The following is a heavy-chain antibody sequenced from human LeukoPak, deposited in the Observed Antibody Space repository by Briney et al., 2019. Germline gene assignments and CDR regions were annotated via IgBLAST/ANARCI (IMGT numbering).Heavy chain of an antibody. V-gene: IGHV1-69*04. CDR1: GGTSSSYA. CDR3: AASYYYDSSGYYISFDI. D-gene: IGHD3-22*01. Sequence: GASVKVSCKASGGTSSSYAISWVRQAPGQGLEWMGRIIPILGIANYAQKFQGRVTITADKSTSTAYMELSSLRSEDTAVYYCAASYYYDSSGYYISFDIWGQGTMVTVSS. J-gene: IGHJ3*02. CDR2: IIPILGIA.